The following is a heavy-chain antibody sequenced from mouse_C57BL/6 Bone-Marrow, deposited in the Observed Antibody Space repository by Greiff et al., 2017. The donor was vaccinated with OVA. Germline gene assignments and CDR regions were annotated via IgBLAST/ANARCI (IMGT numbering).Heavy chain of an antibody. CDR1: GYTFTSYG. V-gene: IGHV1-81*01. J-gene: IGHJ2*01. CDR3: ARAFGNYLDY. Sequence: QVQLQQSGAELARPGASVKLSCKASGYTFTSYGISWVKQRTGQGLEWIGEIYPRSGNTYYNEKFKGKATLTVDTSSSTAYMELHSLTSEDSAVYFCARAFGNYLDYWGQGTTLTVSS. CDR2: IYPRSGNT. D-gene: IGHD1-1*02.